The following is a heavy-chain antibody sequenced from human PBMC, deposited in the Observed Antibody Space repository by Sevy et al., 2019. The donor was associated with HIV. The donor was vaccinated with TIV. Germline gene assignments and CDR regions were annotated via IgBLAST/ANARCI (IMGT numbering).Heavy chain of an antibody. Sequence: GGYLRLSCAASGFTFSDYYMSWIRQAPGKGLEWVSYISSSGSTIYYADSVKGRFTISRDNAKNSLYLQMNSLRAEDTAVYYCATSTVTTFYGMDVWGQGTTVTVSS. CDR2: ISSSGSTI. CDR1: GFTFSDYY. V-gene: IGHV3-11*01. D-gene: IGHD4-17*01. J-gene: IGHJ6*02. CDR3: ATSTVTTFYGMDV.